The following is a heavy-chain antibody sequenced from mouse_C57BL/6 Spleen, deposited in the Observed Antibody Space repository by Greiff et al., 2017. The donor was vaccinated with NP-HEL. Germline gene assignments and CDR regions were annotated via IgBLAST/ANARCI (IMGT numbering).Heavy chain of an antibody. D-gene: IGHD2-9*01. J-gene: IGHJ2*01. CDR2: IYPGDGDT. V-gene: IGHV1-82*01. CDR1: GYAFSSSW. CDR3: ARAYYGYPYYFDY. Sequence: VQLQESGPELVKPGASVKISCKASGYAFSSSWMNWVKQRPGKGLEWIGRIYPGDGDTNYNGKFKGKATLTADKSSSTAYMQLSSLTSEDSAVYFCARAYYGYPYYFDYWGQGTTLTVSS.